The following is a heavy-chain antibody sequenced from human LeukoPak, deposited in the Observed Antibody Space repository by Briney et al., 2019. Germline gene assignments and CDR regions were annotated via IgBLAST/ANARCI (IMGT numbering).Heavy chain of an antibody. V-gene: IGHV1-46*01. CDR3: ARKHDYGDSQELDY. CDR1: GYTFTSYY. D-gene: IGHD4-17*01. J-gene: IGHJ4*02. Sequence: ASVKVSFKASGYTFTSYYMHWVRQAPGQGLEWMGIFNPSGGTTSYAQKFQGRVTMTSDTSTSTVYMELTSLRSEDTAVYYCARKHDYGDSQELDYWGQGTLVTVSS. CDR2: FNPSGGTT.